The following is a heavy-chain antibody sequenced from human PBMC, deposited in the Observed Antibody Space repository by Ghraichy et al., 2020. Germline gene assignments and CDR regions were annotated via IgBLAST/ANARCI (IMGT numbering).Heavy chain of an antibody. D-gene: IGHD4/OR15-4a*01. CDR1: GGSISSGGYS. J-gene: IGHJ4*02. V-gene: IGHV4-30-2*01. CDR2: IYHSGST. CDR3: ARDVRSYGGGPYFDY. Sequence: SETLSLTCVVSGGSISSGGYSWSWIRQPPGKGLEWIGYIYHSGSTYYNPSLKSRVTISVDRSKNQFSLKLSSVTAADTAVYYCARDVRSYGGGPYFDYWGQGTLVTVSS.